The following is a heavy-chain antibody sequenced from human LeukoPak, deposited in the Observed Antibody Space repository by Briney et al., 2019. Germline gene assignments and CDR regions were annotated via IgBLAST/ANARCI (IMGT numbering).Heavy chain of an antibody. J-gene: IGHJ4*02. CDR2: IYYSGNP. D-gene: IGHD3/OR15-3a*01. V-gene: IGHV4-39*01. CDR1: GGSISNSSSY. CDR3: ASQLDTTGYYTGFIDS. Sequence: SETLSPTCTVSGGSISNSSSYWAWIRQPPGKGLEWIGSIYYSGNPFYNPSLKSRVTILVDTSNNQFSLEVDSVTAADTAMYHCASQLDTTGYYTGFIDSWGQGALVTVSS.